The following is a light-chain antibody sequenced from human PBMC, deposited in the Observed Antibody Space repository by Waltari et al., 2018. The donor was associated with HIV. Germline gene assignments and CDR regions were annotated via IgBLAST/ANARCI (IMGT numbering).Light chain of an antibody. V-gene: IGLV2-14*03. Sequence: QSALTQPASVSGSPGQSITFSCTGTSSDGGGYNYVSWYQQHPGKAPKLLIYDVIKRPSGVSARFSGSKSGNTASLTISGLQAEDEADYYCSSYTAYSTLIFGGGTKLTVL. J-gene: IGLJ2*01. CDR3: SSYTAYSTLI. CDR1: SSDGGGYNY. CDR2: DVI.